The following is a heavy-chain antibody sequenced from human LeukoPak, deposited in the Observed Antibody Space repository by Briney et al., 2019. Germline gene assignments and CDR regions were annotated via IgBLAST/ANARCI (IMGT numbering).Heavy chain of an antibody. Sequence: SLRLSCAASGLTFDDYAMHWGRQAPGKALEWVSGIRWNSVSIGYADSVKGPITISRDNGTSSLYLPMTSMRAADTELYYCAKSVDLMPDTVSFNWCGQAWLVTVS. CDR2: IRWNSVSI. CDR3: AKSVDLMPDTVSFNW. CDR1: GLTFDDYA. J-gene: IGHJ4*02. D-gene: IGHD4-17*01. V-gene: IGHV3-9*01.